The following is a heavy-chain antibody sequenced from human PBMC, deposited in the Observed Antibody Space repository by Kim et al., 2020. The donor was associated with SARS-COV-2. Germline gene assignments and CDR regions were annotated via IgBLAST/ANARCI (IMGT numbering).Heavy chain of an antibody. J-gene: IGHJ4*02. CDR3: TTDRVVVPAASDY. Sequence: YAAPVKGRFTISRDDSKNTLYLQMNSLKTEDKAVYYCTTDRVVVPAASDYWGQGTLVTVSS. D-gene: IGHD2-2*01. V-gene: IGHV3-15*01.